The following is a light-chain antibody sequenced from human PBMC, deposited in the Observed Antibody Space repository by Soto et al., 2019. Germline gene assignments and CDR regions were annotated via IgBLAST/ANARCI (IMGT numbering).Light chain of an antibody. Sequence: DIQMTQSPSTLSASVGDRVTITCRGIQSSSSWLAWYQQKPGKDPKLLNYDASSLESAVQSRFSGSGSGTEFTLTISSLQPDDFATSYCQQYNSYWRTFGQGTKVEIQ. CDR3: QQYNSYWRT. CDR2: DAS. CDR1: QSSSSW. V-gene: IGKV1-5*01. J-gene: IGKJ1*01.